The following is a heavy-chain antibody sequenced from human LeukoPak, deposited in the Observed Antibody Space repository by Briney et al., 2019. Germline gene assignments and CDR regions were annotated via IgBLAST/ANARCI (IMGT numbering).Heavy chain of an antibody. D-gene: IGHD1-26*01. Sequence: SGLTLVNPTQTLTLTCTFSGFSLRTSAMCVSWIRQPPGKAREWLARIDWDDDEHYSTSLKTRLTISKDTSKNQVVLTMTNMDPMDTATYYCVRVWSGKGSDYWGQGTLVTVSS. J-gene: IGHJ4*02. CDR2: IDWDDDE. CDR1: GFSLRTSAMC. CDR3: VRVWSGKGSDY. V-gene: IGHV2-70*11.